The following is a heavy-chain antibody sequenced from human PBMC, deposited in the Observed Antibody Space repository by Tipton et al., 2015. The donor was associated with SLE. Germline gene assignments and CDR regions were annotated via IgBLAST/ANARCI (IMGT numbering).Heavy chain of an antibody. V-gene: IGHV4-39*06. D-gene: IGHD2-2*01. CDR2: IYYSGNT. J-gene: IGHJ2*01. CDR3: ARRLVAAANDWYFGL. CDR1: GGSISSSSYY. Sequence: TLPLTCTVSGGSISSSSYYWGWIRQPPGKGLEWIGSIYYSGNTYYNPSLKSRVTISVDTSKNQFPLKLSSVTAADTAVYYCARRLVAAANDWYFGLWGRGTLVTVSS.